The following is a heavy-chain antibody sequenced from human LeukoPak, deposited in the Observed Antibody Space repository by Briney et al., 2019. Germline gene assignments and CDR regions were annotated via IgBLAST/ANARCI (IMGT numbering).Heavy chain of an antibody. CDR2: ISYDGSNK. D-gene: IGHD3-16*02. Sequence: GGSLRLSCAASGFTFSSYGMHWVRQAPGKGLEWVAVISYDGSNKYYADSVKGRFTISRDNSKNTLYLQMNSLRAEDTAVYYCAKGYYVWGSYRYTEFDYWGQGTLDTVSS. CDR1: GFTFSSYG. CDR3: AKGYYVWGSYRYTEFDY. J-gene: IGHJ4*02. V-gene: IGHV3-30*18.